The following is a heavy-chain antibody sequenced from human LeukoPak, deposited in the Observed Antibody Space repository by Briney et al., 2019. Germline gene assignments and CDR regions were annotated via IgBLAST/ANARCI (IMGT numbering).Heavy chain of an antibody. Sequence: GGSLRLSCAASGLTVSSNYMSWVRQAPGKGLEWVSVIYSGGSTYYADSVKGRFTISRDNSKNTLYLQMNSLRAEDTAVYYCAREVGGYYDSSNWFDPWGQGTLVTVSS. CDR1: GLTVSSNY. D-gene: IGHD3-22*01. J-gene: IGHJ5*02. CDR3: AREVGGYYDSSNWFDP. V-gene: IGHV3-53*01. CDR2: IYSGGST.